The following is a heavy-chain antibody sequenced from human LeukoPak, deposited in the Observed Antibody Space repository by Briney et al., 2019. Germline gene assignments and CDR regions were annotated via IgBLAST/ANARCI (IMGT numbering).Heavy chain of an antibody. J-gene: IGHJ6*03. CDR1: GFTFDDYA. CDR3: AKVPSYYYYMDV. Sequence: GGSLRLSCAASGFTFDDYAMHWVRQAPGKGLEWVSGISWNSGSIGYADSVKGRFTISRDNSKNTLYLQMNSLRAEDTAVYYCAKVPSYYYYMDVWGNGTTVTVSS. CDR2: ISWNSGSI. V-gene: IGHV3-9*01.